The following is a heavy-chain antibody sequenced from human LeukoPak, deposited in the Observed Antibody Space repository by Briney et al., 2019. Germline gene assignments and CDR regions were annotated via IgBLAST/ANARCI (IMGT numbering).Heavy chain of an antibody. D-gene: IGHD6-19*01. V-gene: IGHV3-33*06. J-gene: IGHJ3*02. CDR2: IWYDGSNK. CDR1: GFTFSSYG. Sequence: PGGSLRLSCAASGFTFSSYGMHWVRHAPGKGLEWVAVIWYDGSNKYYADSVKGRFTISRDNSKNTLYLQMISLRAEDTAVYYCAKQAEYSSGWYRFNAFDIWGQGTMVTVSS. CDR3: AKQAEYSSGWYRFNAFDI.